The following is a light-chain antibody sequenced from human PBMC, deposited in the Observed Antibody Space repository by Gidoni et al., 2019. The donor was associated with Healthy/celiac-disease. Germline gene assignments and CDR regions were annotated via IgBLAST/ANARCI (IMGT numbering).Light chain of an antibody. CDR1: SSNIGTGYD. CDR3: QSYDSSLSGSV. V-gene: IGLV1-40*01. Sequence: QSVLTPPPSASAAPGQRVTISCTGSSSNIGTGYDVHWYQQLPGTAPKLLIYGNSNRPSGVPDRVSGSKSGTSASLAITGLQAEDEADYYCQSYDSSLSGSVFGGGTKLTVL. J-gene: IGLJ3*02. CDR2: GNS.